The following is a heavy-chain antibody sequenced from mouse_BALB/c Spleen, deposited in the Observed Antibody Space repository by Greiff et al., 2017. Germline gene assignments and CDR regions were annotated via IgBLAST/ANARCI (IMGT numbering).Heavy chain of an antibody. Sequence: VQVVESGPGLVAPSQSLSITCTVSGFSLTSYGVHWVRQPPGKGLEWLGVIWAGGSTNYNSALMSRLSISKDNSKSQVFLKMNSLQTDDTAMYYCARETGNWFAYWGQGTLVTVSA. J-gene: IGHJ3*01. CDR3: ARETGNWFAY. V-gene: IGHV2-9*02. D-gene: IGHD4-1*01. CDR1: GFSLTSYG. CDR2: IWAGGST.